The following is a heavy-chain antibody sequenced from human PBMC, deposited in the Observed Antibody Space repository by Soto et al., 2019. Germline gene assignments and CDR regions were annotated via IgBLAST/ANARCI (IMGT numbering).Heavy chain of an antibody. J-gene: IGHJ4*02. V-gene: IGHV3-21*06. Sequence: SLRLSCAASGFTFTRYSMNWVRQAPGKGLEWVSSISSTTNYIYYGDSMKGRFTISRDNAKNSLYLEMNSLRAEDTAVYYCARESEDLTSNFDYWGQGTLVTVSS. CDR2: ISSTTNYI. CDR3: ARESEDLTSNFDY. CDR1: GFTFTRYS.